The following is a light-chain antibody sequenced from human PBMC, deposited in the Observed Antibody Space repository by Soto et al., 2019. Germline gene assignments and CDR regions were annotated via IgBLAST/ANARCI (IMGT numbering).Light chain of an antibody. CDR3: QQSYSTLLT. J-gene: IGKJ3*01. CDR1: QSISSN. Sequence: DIQMTQSPSSLSASVGDRVTITCRASQSISSNLNWYQQKPGKAPNLLIYAASNLQSVVPSRFSGSGSGTDFTLTISSLQPEDFATYYCQQSYSTLLTFGPGTKVDIK. V-gene: IGKV1-39*01. CDR2: AAS.